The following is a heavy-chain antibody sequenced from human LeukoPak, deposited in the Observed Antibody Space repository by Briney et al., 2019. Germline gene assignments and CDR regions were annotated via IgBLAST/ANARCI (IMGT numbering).Heavy chain of an antibody. Sequence: GGSLRLSCAASGFTVSSNYMSWVRQSPGQGLEWVSVINSGGTTSYADSVKGRFTISRDNSKNTLHLQMNSLRAEDTAVYYCARDQYSYAHAAHWGQGTLVTVSS. J-gene: IGHJ4*02. V-gene: IGHV3-66*01. CDR1: GFTVSSNY. D-gene: IGHD5-18*01. CDR3: ARDQYSYAHAAH. CDR2: INSGGTT.